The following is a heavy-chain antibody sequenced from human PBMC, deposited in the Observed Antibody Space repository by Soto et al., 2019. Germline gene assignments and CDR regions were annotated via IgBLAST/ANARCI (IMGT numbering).Heavy chain of an antibody. V-gene: IGHV3-33*01. CDR1: GFTFSRYG. CDR2: IWYDGSNK. CDR3: ARDFFSNSAYFDY. J-gene: IGHJ4*02. D-gene: IGHD4-4*01. Sequence: QVQLVESGGGVVQPGTSLRLSCAASGFTFSRYGMHWVLQAPGKGLEWVAVIWYDGSNKYYADSVKGRFTSSRDNSKNTLYLQMNSLRAEDTAVYYCARDFFSNSAYFDYWGQGTLVTVSS.